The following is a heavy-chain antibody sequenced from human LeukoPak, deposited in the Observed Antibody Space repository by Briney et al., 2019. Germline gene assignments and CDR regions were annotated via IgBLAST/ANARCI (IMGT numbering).Heavy chain of an antibody. D-gene: IGHD3-10*01. Sequence: SGGSLRLSCAASGFTFNTHAMSWVRQAPGKGLEWVSSLTRTGRTTYYADSVKGRFTISRDNLKNTVYLQMNSLRGEDTAIYYCAKDRPNFYEASGSYYKMKGDFWGQGTLVTVSS. V-gene: IGHV3-23*01. J-gene: IGHJ4*02. CDR2: LTRTGRTT. CDR1: GFTFNTHA. CDR3: AKDRPNFYEASGSYYKMKGDF.